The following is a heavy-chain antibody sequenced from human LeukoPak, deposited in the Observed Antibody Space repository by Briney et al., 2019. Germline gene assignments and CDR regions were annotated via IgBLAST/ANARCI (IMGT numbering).Heavy chain of an antibody. Sequence: SETLSLTCTVSAGSISSSSYFWGWIRQPPGKGLEWIGTIYYSGSTYYNPSLKSRVIISVDASKNQFSLKLSSVTAADTAVYYCAVAGVRYYDSSGLYAFDFWGQGTMVTVSS. J-gene: IGHJ3*01. CDR1: AGSISSSSYF. CDR2: IYYSGST. V-gene: IGHV4-39*01. D-gene: IGHD3-22*01. CDR3: AVAGVRYYDSSGLYAFDF.